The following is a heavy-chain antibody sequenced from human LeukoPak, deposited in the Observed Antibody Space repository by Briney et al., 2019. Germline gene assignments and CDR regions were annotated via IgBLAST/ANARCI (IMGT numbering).Heavy chain of an antibody. CDR2: IYYSGST. Sequence: KPSETLSLTCTVSGGSISSYYWSWIRQPPGKGLEWIGYIYYSGSTNYNPSLKSRVTISVDTSKNQFSLKLSSVTAADTAVYYCARLSIAAAGTGWFDPWGQGTLVSVSS. D-gene: IGHD6-13*01. J-gene: IGHJ5*02. CDR1: GGSISSYY. V-gene: IGHV4-59*08. CDR3: ARLSIAAAGTGWFDP.